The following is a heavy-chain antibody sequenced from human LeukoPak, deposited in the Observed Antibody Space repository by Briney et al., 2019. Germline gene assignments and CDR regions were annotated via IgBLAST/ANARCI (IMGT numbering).Heavy chain of an antibody. CDR1: GYSISNGYY. V-gene: IGHV4-38-2*02. J-gene: IGHJ3*02. D-gene: IGHD5-18*01. CDR3: ASGGVRVQLWLRGDSDAFDI. CDR2: TYHSGTS. Sequence: SETLSLTCTVSGYSISNGYYWGWIRRPPGKGLEWIGTTYHSGTSYYNPSLKSRVTISVDTSKNQFSLKLSSVTAADTAVYYCASGGVRVQLWLRGDSDAFDIWGQGTMVTVSS.